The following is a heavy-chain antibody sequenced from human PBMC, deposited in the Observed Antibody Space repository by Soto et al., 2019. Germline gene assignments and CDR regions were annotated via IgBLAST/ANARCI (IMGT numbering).Heavy chain of an antibody. Sequence: QVQLVESGGGLVKPGGSLRLSCAASGFTFSDYYRSWIRQAPGKGLEWVSYISSRSSTIFYADSVKGRFTISGDNVKNSLYLQMNSLRAEDTAVYYCASGTNGAFFVYWGQGILVTVSS. V-gene: IGHV3-11*01. CDR1: GFTFSDYY. CDR3: ASGTNGAFFVY. D-gene: IGHD2-8*01. CDR2: ISSRSSTI. J-gene: IGHJ4*02.